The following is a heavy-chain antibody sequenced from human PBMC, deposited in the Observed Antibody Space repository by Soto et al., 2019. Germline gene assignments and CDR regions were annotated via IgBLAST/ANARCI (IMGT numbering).Heavy chain of an antibody. CDR3: ARDQEEYDFWSGYYHYYYYGMDV. Sequence: RASVKVSCKASGYTFTSYGISWVRQAPGQGLEWMGWISAYNGNTNYAQKLQGRVTMTTDTSTSTAYMELRSLRSDDTAVYYCARDQEEYDFWSGYYHYYYYGMDVWGQGTTVTVSS. D-gene: IGHD3-3*01. CDR2: ISAYNGNT. V-gene: IGHV1-18*01. J-gene: IGHJ6*02. CDR1: GYTFTSYG.